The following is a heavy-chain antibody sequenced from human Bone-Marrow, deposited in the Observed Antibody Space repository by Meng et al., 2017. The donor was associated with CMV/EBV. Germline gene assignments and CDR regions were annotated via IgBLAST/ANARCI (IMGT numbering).Heavy chain of an antibody. Sequence: ASVKVSCKASGYTFTSYYMHWVRQAPGQGLEWMGIINPSGGSTSYAQKFQGRVTMTRDTSTNTVYMELSSLRSEDTAVYYCARDSNARYFDWFGYFDYWGQGTLVTVSS. CDR1: GYTFTSYY. J-gene: IGHJ4*02. V-gene: IGHV1-46*01. CDR2: INPSGGST. D-gene: IGHD3-9*01. CDR3: ARDSNARYFDWFGYFDY.